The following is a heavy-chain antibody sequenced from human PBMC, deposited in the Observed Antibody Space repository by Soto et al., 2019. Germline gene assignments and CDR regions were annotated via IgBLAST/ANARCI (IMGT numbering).Heavy chain of an antibody. CDR1: GGSFSGYY. D-gene: IGHD3-3*01. J-gene: IGHJ5*02. CDR2: INHSGST. CDR3: ARGRVITIFGVVKRFRWFDP. V-gene: IGHV4-34*01. Sequence: PSETLSLTCAVYGGSFSGYYWSWIRQPPGKGLEWIGEINHSGSTNYNPSLKSRVTIPVDTSKNQFSLKLSSVTAADTAVYYCARGRVITIFGVVKRFRWFDPWGQGTLVTVSS.